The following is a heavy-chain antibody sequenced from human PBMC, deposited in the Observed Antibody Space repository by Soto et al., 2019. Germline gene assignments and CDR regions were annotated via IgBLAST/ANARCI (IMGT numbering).Heavy chain of an antibody. J-gene: IGHJ4*02. D-gene: IGHD3-16*02. CDR1: GYTFTRFF. CDR2: VNPNEDSA. Sequence: QVQLVQSGAELKKPGAAVRVSCQASGYTFTRFFVYWFRQAPGQGLEWMGKVNPNEDSATYAQKFQGRLAMTTDTSTSTVSMELSSLRSDDTAVYYCERGYGGVVVYFDHWGQGTLITVSS. V-gene: IGHV1-46*01. CDR3: ERGYGGVVVYFDH.